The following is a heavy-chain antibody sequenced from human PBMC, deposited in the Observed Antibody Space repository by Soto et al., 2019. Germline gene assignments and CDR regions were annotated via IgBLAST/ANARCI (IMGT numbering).Heavy chain of an antibody. CDR1: GYSFTSYW. D-gene: IGHD2-2*02. CDR2: IDPSDSYT. CDR3: ARHGCSSTSCYMVYGMDV. Sequence: PGESLKISCKGSGYSFTSYWISWVRQMPGKGLEWMGRIDPSDSYTNYSPSFQGHVTISADKSISTAYLQWSSPKASDTAMYYCARHGCSSTSCYMVYGMDVWGQGTTVTVSS. J-gene: IGHJ6*02. V-gene: IGHV5-10-1*01.